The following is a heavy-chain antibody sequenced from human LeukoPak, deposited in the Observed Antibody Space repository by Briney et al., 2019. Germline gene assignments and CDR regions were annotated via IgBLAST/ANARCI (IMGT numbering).Heavy chain of an antibody. V-gene: IGHV1-46*01. D-gene: IGHD3-22*01. Sequence: ASVKVSCKASGYTFTSYYMHWVRRAPGQGLEWMGIINPSGGSTSYAQKFQGRVTMTRDTSTSTVYMELSSLRSEDTAVYYCARGGYYYDSSGSEFDYWGQGTLVTVSS. CDR3: ARGGYYYDSSGSEFDY. J-gene: IGHJ4*02. CDR1: GYTFTSYY. CDR2: INPSGGST.